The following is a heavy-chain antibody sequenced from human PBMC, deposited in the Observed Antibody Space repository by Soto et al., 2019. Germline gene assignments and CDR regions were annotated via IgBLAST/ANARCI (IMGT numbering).Heavy chain of an antibody. CDR3: ATRYSTGWSRYNYFVP. CDR2: ISGSGGVS. D-gene: IGHD6-19*01. CDR1: GFTFNSFA. Sequence: GGSLRLSCAASGFTFNSFAMNWVRQAPGRGLEWVAIISGSGGVSYYSDSVRGRFTISRDNSRSTLYLQMNGLRDDDTAIYYCATRYSTGWSRYNYFVPWGRGTLVTVSS. J-gene: IGHJ5*02. V-gene: IGHV3-23*01.